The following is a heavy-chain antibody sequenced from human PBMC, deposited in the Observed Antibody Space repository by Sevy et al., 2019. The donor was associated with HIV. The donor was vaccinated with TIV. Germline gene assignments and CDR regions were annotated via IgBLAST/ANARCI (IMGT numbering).Heavy chain of an antibody. CDR2: ISPYTGNT. CDR3: ARERPQADVWFGELSGY. CDR1: GYTFNRYA. D-gene: IGHD3-10*01. V-gene: IGHV1-18*01. J-gene: IGHJ4*02. Sequence: ASVKVSCKTSGYTFNRYAITWVRQTPGQGLEWMGWISPYTGNTEYSRNFRGRVSMTAETSTSTAYMELRSLTFDDTAVYYCARERPQADVWFGELSGYWGQGTLVTVSS.